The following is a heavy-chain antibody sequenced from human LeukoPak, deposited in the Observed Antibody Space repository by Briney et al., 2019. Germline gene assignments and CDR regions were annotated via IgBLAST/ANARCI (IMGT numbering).Heavy chain of an antibody. V-gene: IGHV4-34*01. D-gene: IGHD5-24*01. CDR2: INHSGST. CDR3: AREGITAEVGNWFDP. J-gene: IGHJ5*02. Sequence: SETLSLTCAVYGGSFSGYYWRWIRQPPGKGLEWIGEINHSGSTNHNPSLKSRVTISVDTSKNQFSLKLSSVTAADTAVHYCAREGITAEVGNWFDPWGQGTLVTVSS. CDR1: GGSFSGYY.